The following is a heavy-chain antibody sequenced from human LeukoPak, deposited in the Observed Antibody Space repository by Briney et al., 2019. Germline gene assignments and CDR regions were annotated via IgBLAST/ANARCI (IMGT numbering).Heavy chain of an antibody. CDR3: ARGLSPRINMVRGVRPPFRGVFDY. V-gene: IGHV4-4*02. D-gene: IGHD3-10*01. CDR2: VYHTGST. Sequence: SGTLSLTCAVSGDSISNNNWWSWVRQPPGKGLEWIGEVYHTGSTNYNPSLKSRVTISVDTSKNQFSLKLSSVTAADTAVYYCARGLSPRINMVRGVRPPFRGVFDYWGQGTLVTVSS. J-gene: IGHJ4*02. CDR1: GDSISNNNW.